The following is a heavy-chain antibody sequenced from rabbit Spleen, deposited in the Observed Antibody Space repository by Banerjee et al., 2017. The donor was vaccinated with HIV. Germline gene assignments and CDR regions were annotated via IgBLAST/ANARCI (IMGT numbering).Heavy chain of an antibody. Sequence: QEQLEESGGGLVKPEGSLTLTCKASGVSFNDKDVMCWVRQAPGKGLEWIACMNAISGDTVYATWAKGRFTISKASWTTVTLQMTSLTAADTATYLCAREDVGGSIILWGPGTLVTVS. CDR2: MNAISGDT. CDR1: GVSFNDKDV. CDR3: AREDVGGSIIL. D-gene: IGHD1-1*01. V-gene: IGHV1S45*01. J-gene: IGHJ4*01.